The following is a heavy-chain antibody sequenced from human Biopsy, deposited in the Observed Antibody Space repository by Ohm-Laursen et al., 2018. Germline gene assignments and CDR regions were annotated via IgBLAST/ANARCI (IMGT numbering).Heavy chain of an antibody. V-gene: IGHV4-59*08. D-gene: IGHD2-21*01. CDR3: GRREVVIAHDAFDT. CDR2: VYYSGST. J-gene: IGHJ3*02. CDR1: GGSISSYY. Sequence: SQTLSLTCTVSGGSISSYYWTWIRQPPGKGLEWIGDVYYSGSTNRNPSLKSRVTILVDTSKNQFPLKLNSVTAADTAVYYCGRREVVIAHDAFDTWGQGTMVTVSS.